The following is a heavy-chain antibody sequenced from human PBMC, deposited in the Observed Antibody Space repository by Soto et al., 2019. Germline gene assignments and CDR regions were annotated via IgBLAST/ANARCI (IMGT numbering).Heavy chain of an antibody. Sequence: ASVKVSCKASGYRFTSYGISWVRQSPGQGLEWLGWISAYDDNTKYAQTLQGRVSMSTDTSTNTAYMELRSLRSDDTATYYCARGGYYDCSCSHNYHYYGMTFCGRGSTVPVSS. CDR2: ISAYDDNT. D-gene: IGHD3-22*01. CDR3: ARGGYYDCSCSHNYHYYGMTF. J-gene: IGHJ6*02. V-gene: IGHV1-18*01. CDR1: GYRFTSYG.